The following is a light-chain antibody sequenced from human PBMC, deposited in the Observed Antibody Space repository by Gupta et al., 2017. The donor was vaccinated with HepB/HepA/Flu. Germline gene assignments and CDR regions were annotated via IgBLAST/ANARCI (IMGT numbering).Light chain of an antibody. CDR2: DVS. V-gene: IGLV2-14*01. Sequence: QSALTQPASVSGSPGLSVTITCPGTSSDVGGYNYVSWYQQHPGKAHNLFIYDVSNRPSGVSNRFSGSKSGNSASLTSAGLQAEDEADYYCSAYTSSSTVVFGGGTKLTVL. CDR1: SSDVGGYNY. J-gene: IGLJ2*01. CDR3: SAYTSSSTVV.